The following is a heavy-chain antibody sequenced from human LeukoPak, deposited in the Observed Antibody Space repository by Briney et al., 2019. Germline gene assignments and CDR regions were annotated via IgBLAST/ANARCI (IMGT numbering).Heavy chain of an antibody. CDR1: GFTFSSSA. D-gene: IGHD2-21*02. V-gene: IGHV3-23*01. Sequence: GGSLRLSCAASGFTFSSSAISWVRQAPGKGLKWVSAIGSDDTPYYADSVKGRFTISRDNSKNTLYLQMNSLRAADTALYYCAKESLRSPNYFDYWGLGTLVTVSS. CDR2: IGSDDTP. J-gene: IGHJ4*02. CDR3: AKESLRSPNYFDY.